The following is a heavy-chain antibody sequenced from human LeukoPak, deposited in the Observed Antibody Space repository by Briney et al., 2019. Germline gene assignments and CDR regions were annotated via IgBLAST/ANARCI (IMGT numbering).Heavy chain of an antibody. D-gene: IGHD3-22*01. CDR1: EYTFTSYA. CDR3: ARDQWGNYDSYYYGMDV. V-gene: IGHV7-4-1*02. J-gene: IGHJ6*02. Sequence: GASVKVSCKASEYTFTSYAMNWVRQAPGQGLEWMGWINTNTGNPTYAQGFTGRFVFSLDTSVSTAYLQISSLKAEDTAVYHCARDQWGNYDSYYYGMDVWGQGTTVTASS. CDR2: INTNTGNP.